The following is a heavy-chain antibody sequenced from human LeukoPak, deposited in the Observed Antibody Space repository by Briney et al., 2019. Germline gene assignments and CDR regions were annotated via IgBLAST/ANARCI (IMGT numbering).Heavy chain of an antibody. Sequence: ASVKVSCKASGYTFTSYYMHWVRQAPGQGLEWMGWISTYNGNTDYAQKFRGRVTMTTDTSTSTAYMELRSLTSDDTAVYYCARDREYCTSTICPVDYWGQGSLVTVSS. CDR2: ISTYNGNT. CDR1: GYTFTSYY. D-gene: IGHD2-2*01. CDR3: ARDREYCTSTICPVDY. V-gene: IGHV1-18*04. J-gene: IGHJ4*02.